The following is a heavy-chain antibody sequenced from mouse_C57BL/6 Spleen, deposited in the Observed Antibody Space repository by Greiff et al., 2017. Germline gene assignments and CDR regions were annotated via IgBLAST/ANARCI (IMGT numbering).Heavy chain of an antibody. D-gene: IGHD1-1*01. J-gene: IGHJ4*01. Sequence: QVQLKESGPGLVAPSQSLSITCTVSGFSLTSYAISWVRQPPGKGLEWLGVIWTGGGTNYNSALNSRLSISKDNSKSQVFLKMNSLQTDDTARYYCARNDYGSSLYYAMDYWGQGTSVTVSS. CDR2: IWTGGGT. V-gene: IGHV2-9-1*01. CDR1: GFSLTSYA. CDR3: ARNDYGSSLYYAMDY.